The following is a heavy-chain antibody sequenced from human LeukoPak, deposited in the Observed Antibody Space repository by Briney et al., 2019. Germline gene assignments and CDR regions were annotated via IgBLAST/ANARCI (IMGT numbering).Heavy chain of an antibody. D-gene: IGHD3-10*01. CDR3: ARGHRGPKSKPYYYYMDV. V-gene: IGHV1-2*06. J-gene: IGHJ6*03. CDR1: GYTFTGYY. Sequence: ASVKVSCKASGYTFTGYYMHWVRQAPGQGLEWMGRINPNSGGTNYAQKFQGRVTITRNTSISTAYMELSSLRSEDTAVYYCARGHRGPKSKPYYYYMDVWGKGTTVTVSS. CDR2: INPNSGGT.